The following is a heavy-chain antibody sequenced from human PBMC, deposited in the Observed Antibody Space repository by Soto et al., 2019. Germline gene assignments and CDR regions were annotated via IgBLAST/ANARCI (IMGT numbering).Heavy chain of an antibody. CDR2: IYPGDSDT. J-gene: IGHJ3*02. Sequence: PGESLKISCKGSGYSFTTYWIGWVRQMPGKGLEWMGIIYPGDSDTRYSPSFQGQVTISVDKSINTAYLHWSSLKASDTAIFYCARRLVSTGFVDIWGQGTMVTVSS. D-gene: IGHD3-9*01. V-gene: IGHV5-51*01. CDR3: ARRLVSTGFVDI. CDR1: GYSFTTYW.